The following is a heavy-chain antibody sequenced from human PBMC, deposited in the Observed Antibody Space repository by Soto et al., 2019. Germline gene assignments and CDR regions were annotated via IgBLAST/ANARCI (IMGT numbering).Heavy chain of an antibody. Sequence: QVQLVQSGAEVKKPGSSVKVSCKASGGTFSSYAISWVRQAPGQGLKWMGGIIPIFGTANYAQKFQGRVTMTADESTSTAYMELSSLRSEDTAVYYCGVLGSGNYYYGMDVWGQGTTVTVSS. V-gene: IGHV1-69*12. D-gene: IGHD3-3*02. CDR1: GGTFSSYA. J-gene: IGHJ6*02. CDR2: IIPIFGTA. CDR3: GVLGSGNYYYGMDV.